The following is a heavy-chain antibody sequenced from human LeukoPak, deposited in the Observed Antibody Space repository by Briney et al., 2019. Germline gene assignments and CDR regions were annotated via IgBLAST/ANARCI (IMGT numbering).Heavy chain of an antibody. Sequence: SQTLSLTCTVSGGSISSGGYYWSWIRQHPGKGLEWIGYIYYSGSTYYNPSLKSRVTISVDTSKNQFSLKLSSVTAADTAVYYCARSQGSYHRNFDYWGQGTLVTVSS. D-gene: IGHD2-2*01. J-gene: IGHJ4*02. CDR2: IYYSGST. CDR1: GGSISSGGYY. CDR3: ARSQGSYHRNFDY. V-gene: IGHV4-31*03.